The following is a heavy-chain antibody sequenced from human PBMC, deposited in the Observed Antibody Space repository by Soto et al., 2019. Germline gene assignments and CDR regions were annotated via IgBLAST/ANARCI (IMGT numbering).Heavy chain of an antibody. CDR3: AKSRMASVRGSFDL. CDR1: GVTVSIYP. D-gene: IGHD2-2*01. CDR2: IGTTGGDT. V-gene: IGHV3-23*01. Sequence: EVPLLESGGGFVQPGGSMRLSCAASGVTVSIYPMSWVRQTPGKGLEWVSTIGTTGGDTYYPDSVKGRSTISRDDSKNTLYLQRNSLRAEDSAVYYCAKSRMASVRGSFDLWGRGTLVTVSS. J-gene: IGHJ2*01.